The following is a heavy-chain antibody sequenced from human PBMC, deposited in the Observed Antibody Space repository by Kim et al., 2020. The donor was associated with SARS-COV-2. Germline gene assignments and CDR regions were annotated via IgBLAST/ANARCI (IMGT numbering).Heavy chain of an antibody. CDR1: GFTFSSYW. CDR3: ARRPYYYGMDV. V-gene: IGHV3-74*01. J-gene: IGHJ6*02. Sequence: GGSLRLSCAASGFTFSSYWMHWVRQAPGKGPVWVSRINSDGSSTSYADSVKGRFTISRDNAKNTLYLQMNSLRAEDTAVYYCARRPYYYGMDVWGQGTTVTVSS. CDR2: INSDGSST.